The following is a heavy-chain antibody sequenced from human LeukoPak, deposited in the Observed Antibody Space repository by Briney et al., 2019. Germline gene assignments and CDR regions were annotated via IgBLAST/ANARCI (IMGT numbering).Heavy chain of an antibody. D-gene: IGHD2-2*01. J-gene: IGHJ4*02. CDR1: GGSISSYY. Sequence: PSETLSLTCTVSGGSISSYYWSWIRQPPGKGLEWIGSIYYSGSTYYNPSLKSRVTISVDTSKNQFSLKLSSVTAADTAVYYCARALHRERRYCSSTSCHTFDYWGQGTLVTVSS. V-gene: IGHV4-59*05. CDR3: ARALHRERRYCSSTSCHTFDY. CDR2: IYYSGST.